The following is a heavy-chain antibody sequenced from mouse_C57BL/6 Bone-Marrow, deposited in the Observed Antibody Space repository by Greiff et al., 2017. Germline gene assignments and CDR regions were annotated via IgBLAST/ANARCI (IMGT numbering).Heavy chain of an antibody. CDR1: GYSFTDYN. V-gene: IGHV1-39*01. D-gene: IGHD2-4*01. J-gene: IGHJ4*01. Sequence: VQLQQSGPELVKPGASVKISCKASGYSFTDYNMNWVKQSNGKSLEWIGGINPNYGTTSYNQTFKGKATLTVDHSSSTAYRQRNSLTSEDSAVYYCARGYDYDYAMDYWGQGTSVTVSS. CDR2: INPNYGTT. CDR3: ARGYDYDYAMDY.